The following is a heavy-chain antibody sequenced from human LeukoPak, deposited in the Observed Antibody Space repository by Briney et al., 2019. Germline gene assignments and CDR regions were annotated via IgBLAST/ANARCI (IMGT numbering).Heavy chain of an antibody. CDR2: IYPGDSDT. V-gene: IGHV5-51*01. CDR3: ARSPRGGGDPNWFDP. CDR1: GYSFTSYW. D-gene: IGHD2-21*02. J-gene: IGHJ5*02. Sequence: GESLKISCKGSGYSFTSYWIGWVRQMPGKGLEWMGIIYPGDSDTRYSPSFQGQVTISADKSISTAYLQWSSLEASDTAMYYCARSPRGGGDPNWFDPWGQGTLVTVSS.